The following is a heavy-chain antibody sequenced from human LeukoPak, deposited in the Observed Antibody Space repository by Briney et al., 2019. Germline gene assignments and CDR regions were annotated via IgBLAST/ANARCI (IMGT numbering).Heavy chain of an antibody. V-gene: IGHV4-34*01. J-gene: IGHJ6*02. D-gene: IGHD1-20*01. Sequence: KPSETLSLTCAVYGGSFSGYYWSWIRQPPGKGLEWIGEINHSGSTNYNPSLKSRVTISVDTSKNQFSLKLSSVTAADTAVYYCARGPGGNWNDRPYYYGMDVWGQGTTVTVSS. CDR1: GGSFSGYY. CDR3: ARGPGGNWNDRPYYYGMDV. CDR2: INHSGST.